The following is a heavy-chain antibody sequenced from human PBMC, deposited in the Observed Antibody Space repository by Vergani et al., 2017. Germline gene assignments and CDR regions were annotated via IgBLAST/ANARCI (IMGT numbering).Heavy chain of an antibody. CDR1: GYTFTNDW. D-gene: IGHD2-21*02. CDR2: IYPADSVA. CDR3: AGQATFCGGGCLSVAVED. J-gene: IGHJ3*01. Sequence: EVRLVQSGAVVKKSGESLKISCQASGYTFTNDWIGWVRQLPGEGFEWMGVIYPADSVAKYSPSFQGRVTLSVDLSISTAYLHWKSLEASDSAMYYCAGQATFCGGGCLSVAVEDWGQGTMVTVSS. V-gene: IGHV5-51*01.